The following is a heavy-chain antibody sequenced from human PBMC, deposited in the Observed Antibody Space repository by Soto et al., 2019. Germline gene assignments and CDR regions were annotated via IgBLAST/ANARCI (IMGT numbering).Heavy chain of an antibody. D-gene: IGHD2-21*01. J-gene: IGHJ4*02. Sequence: QVQLVQSGAEVKKPGASVKVSCKASGYTLTIYDINWVRQATGQGLEWMGWMNPNSGNTGCAQKFQGRVTMTMDISISAAYVDLNNLQYDDTAIYYCARSQGDNVACHDYWGQGTLVTLSS. CDR3: ARSQGDNVACHDY. V-gene: IGHV1-8*01. CDR1: GYTLTIYD. CDR2: MNPNSGNT.